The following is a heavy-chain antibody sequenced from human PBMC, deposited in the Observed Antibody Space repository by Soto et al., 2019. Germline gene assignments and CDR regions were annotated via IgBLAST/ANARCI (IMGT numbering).Heavy chain of an antibody. CDR1: GGSFSGYY. D-gene: IGHD3-10*01. CDR3: ARGNRITMVRGVTPFDY. CDR2: INHSGGT. J-gene: IGHJ4*02. V-gene: IGHV4-34*01. Sequence: SETLSLTCAVYGGSFSGYYWSWIRQPPGKGLEWIGEINHSGGTNYNPSLKSRVTISVDTSKNQFSLKLSSVTAADTAVYYCARGNRITMVRGVTPFDYWGQGTLVTVSS.